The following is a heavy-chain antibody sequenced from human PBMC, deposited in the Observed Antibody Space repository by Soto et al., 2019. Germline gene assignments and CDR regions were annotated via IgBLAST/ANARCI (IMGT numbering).Heavy chain of an antibody. D-gene: IGHD2-2*01. V-gene: IGHV4-39*01. CDR2: IYYSGST. CDR1: GGSVSSSSYY. J-gene: IGHJ4*02. CDR3: ARQKWDIVVVPAATYFDY. Sequence: SETLSLTCTVSGGSVSSSSYYWGWIRQPPGKGLEWIGSIYYSGSTYYNPSLKSRVTISVDTSKNQFSLKLSSVTAADTAVYYCARQKWDIVVVPAATYFDYWGQGTLVTVSS.